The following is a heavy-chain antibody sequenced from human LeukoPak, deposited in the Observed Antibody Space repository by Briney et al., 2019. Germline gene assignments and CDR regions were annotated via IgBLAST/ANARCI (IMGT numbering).Heavy chain of an antibody. CDR1: GGSISSSSYY. J-gene: IGHJ5*02. D-gene: IGHD2-15*01. CDR3: ARLRKIRVVVAATPSWFDP. V-gene: IGHV4-39*01. Sequence: SETLSLTCTVSGGSISSSSYYWGWIRRPPGKGLEWIGSIYYSGSTYYNPSLKSRVTISVDTSKNQFSLKLSSVTAADTAVYYCARLRKIRVVVAATPSWFDPWGQGTLVTVSS. CDR2: IYYSGST.